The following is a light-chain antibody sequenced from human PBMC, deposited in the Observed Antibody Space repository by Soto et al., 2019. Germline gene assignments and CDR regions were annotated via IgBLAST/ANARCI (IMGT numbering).Light chain of an antibody. CDR3: GTWDSSLWV. V-gene: IGLV1-51*01. J-gene: IGLJ3*02. Sequence: QSVLTQPPSVSAAPGQKVTISCSASTSNLGNNYVSWYQQLPGTAPKLLIYDNSKRPSGISDRFSGSKSGTSATLGISGLQTGDEADYYCGTWDSSLWVFGGGTKLTVL. CDR1: TSNLGNNY. CDR2: DNS.